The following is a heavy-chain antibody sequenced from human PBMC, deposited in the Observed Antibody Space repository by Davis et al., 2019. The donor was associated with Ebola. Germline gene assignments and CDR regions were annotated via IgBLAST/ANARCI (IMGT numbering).Heavy chain of an antibody. CDR3: ARRPSIYYYYYGMDV. V-gene: IGHV4-61*05. D-gene: IGHD2/OR15-2a*01. CDR2: IHYLGNT. Sequence: SETLSLTCTVSGGSITSSDYYWGWIRQPPGKGLEWIGNIHYLGNTNYNPSLKSRVTMSVDTSKNQFSLKLSSVTAADTAVYYCARRPSIYYYYYGMDVWGKGTTVTVSS. J-gene: IGHJ6*04. CDR1: GGSITSSDYY.